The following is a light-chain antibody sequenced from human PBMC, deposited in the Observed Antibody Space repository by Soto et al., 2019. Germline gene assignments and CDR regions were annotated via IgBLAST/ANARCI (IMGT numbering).Light chain of an antibody. V-gene: IGLV2-14*02. J-gene: IGLJ1*01. Sequence: QSALTQPASVSGSPGQSITISCTGTSSDVGSYNLVSWYQQHPGKAPKLMIYEVSYRPSGVSNRFSGSKSGNTASLTISGLQAEDEADYYCNSYTTSSTRVFGTGTKRTVL. CDR1: SSDVGSYNL. CDR2: EVS. CDR3: NSYTTSSTRV.